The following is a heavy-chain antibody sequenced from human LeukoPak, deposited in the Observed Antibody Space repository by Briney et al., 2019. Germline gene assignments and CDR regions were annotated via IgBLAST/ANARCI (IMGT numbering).Heavy chain of an antibody. CDR2: IYSGGST. V-gene: IGHV3-53*05. CDR1: GFIVSSNY. Sequence: GGSLRLSCAASGFIVSSNYMSWVRQAPGKGLEWVSIIYSGGSTYYADSVKGRFTISRDNSKNTLDLEMDSLRADDTAVYYCAKESGSGWSPLDHWGQGTLVTVSS. J-gene: IGHJ4*02. D-gene: IGHD6-19*01. CDR3: AKESGSGWSPLDH.